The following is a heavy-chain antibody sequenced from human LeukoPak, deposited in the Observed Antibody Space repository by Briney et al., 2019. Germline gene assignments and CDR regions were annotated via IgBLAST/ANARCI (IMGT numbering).Heavy chain of an antibody. Sequence: SQTLSLTCAISGDSVSSNSASWNWIRQSPSRGLEWLGRTYYRSKWNSDYAIPVKSRIDINPDTSKNQFSLHLNSVTPENTAVYYCARDPDSSYEWGPFDSWGQGILVTVSS. CDR2: TYYRSKWNS. CDR1: GDSVSSNSAS. V-gene: IGHV6-1*01. J-gene: IGHJ5*01. CDR3: ARDPDSSYEWGPFDS. D-gene: IGHD1-26*01.